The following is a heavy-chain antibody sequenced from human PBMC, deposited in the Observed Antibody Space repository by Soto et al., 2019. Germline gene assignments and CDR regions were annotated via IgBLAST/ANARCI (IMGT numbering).Heavy chain of an antibody. V-gene: IGHV2-5*01. CDR1: GFSLSTSGEG. D-gene: IGHD2-15*01. CDR3: AHRRCSGGSCNNVFDM. Sequence: QITLKESGPPLVHPTQTLTLTCTFSGFSLSTSGEGVGWIRQPPGKALEWLALIYWRDDKRYSPSLKSRLTITKDTSKNQVVLTMTSLDPVDTATYYCAHRRCSGGSCNNVFDMWGQGAMVTVSS. CDR2: IYWRDDK. J-gene: IGHJ3*02.